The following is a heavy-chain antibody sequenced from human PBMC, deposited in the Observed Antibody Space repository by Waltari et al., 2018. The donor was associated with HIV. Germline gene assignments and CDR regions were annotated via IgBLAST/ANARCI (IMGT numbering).Heavy chain of an antibody. J-gene: IGHJ5*02. V-gene: IGHV4-39*01. D-gene: IGHD3-10*01. Sequence: QLQLQESGPGLVKPSETLSLTCAVSGGSIITSDSFWAWVRQPPGKDLEWIGTIYYTATTNSNPSLTSRFTISVDTSNNQFSLRLNSVTAADTAVYYCARQRYSSGSYRGYFDPWGQGTLVSVSS. CDR3: ARQRYSSGSYRGYFDP. CDR2: IYYTATT. CDR1: GGSIITSDSF.